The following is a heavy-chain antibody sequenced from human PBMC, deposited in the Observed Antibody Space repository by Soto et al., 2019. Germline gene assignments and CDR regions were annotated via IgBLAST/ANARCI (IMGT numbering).Heavy chain of an antibody. Sequence: PSVTLSLTCAVSGGTLISGVSSWSWIRQPPGKGLEWIGYIYHSGSTYYNPSLKSRVTISVDRSKNQFSLKLSSVTAADTAVYYCARGQVVAAQHWGQGTLVTVSS. CDR3: ARGQVVAAQH. V-gene: IGHV4-30-2*01. CDR2: IYHSGST. D-gene: IGHD2-15*01. J-gene: IGHJ4*02. CDR1: GGTLISGVSS.